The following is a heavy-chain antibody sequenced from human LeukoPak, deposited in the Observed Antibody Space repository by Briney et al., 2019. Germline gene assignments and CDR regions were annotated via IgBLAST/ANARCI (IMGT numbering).Heavy chain of an antibody. J-gene: IGHJ3*02. D-gene: IGHD3-16*01. CDR2: IYYSGST. V-gene: IGHV4-59*01. CDR3: ARDMMVAFDI. CDR1: GGSISSYY. Sequence: SETLSLTCAVSGGSISSYYWSWIRQPPVKGLEWIGYIYYSGSTNYNPSLKSRVTISVDTSKNQFSLKLSSVTAADTAVYYCARDMMVAFDIWGQGTMVTVSS.